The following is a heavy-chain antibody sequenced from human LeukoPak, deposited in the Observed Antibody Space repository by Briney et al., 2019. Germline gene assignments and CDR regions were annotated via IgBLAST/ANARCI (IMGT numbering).Heavy chain of an antibody. CDR2: IFYRGST. Sequence: SESLSLTCTVSGGSINTYYWSWIRQPPGKGLEWIGYIFYRGSTNYNPSLKSRVTISVDTSKNQFSLKLSSVTAADTAVYYCARAGYGDSDFDYWGQGTLVTVSS. V-gene: IGHV4-59*08. D-gene: IGHD4-17*01. CDR3: ARAGYGDSDFDY. J-gene: IGHJ4*02. CDR1: GGSINTYY.